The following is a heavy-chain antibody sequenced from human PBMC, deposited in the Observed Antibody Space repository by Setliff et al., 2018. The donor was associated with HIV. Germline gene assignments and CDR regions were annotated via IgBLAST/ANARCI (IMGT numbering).Heavy chain of an antibody. J-gene: IGHJ4*02. Sequence: SSETLSLTCTVSGGPIRSPNWWSWVRQPPGKGLVWIGEIFHGGNTNYSPSLESRVTLSVDKSKNQFSLRLSSVTAADTAVYYCATLAAAGESYDYWGQGTLVTVSS. V-gene: IGHV4-4*02. CDR2: IFHGGNT. CDR3: ATLAAAGESYDY. D-gene: IGHD6-13*01. CDR1: GGPIRSPNW.